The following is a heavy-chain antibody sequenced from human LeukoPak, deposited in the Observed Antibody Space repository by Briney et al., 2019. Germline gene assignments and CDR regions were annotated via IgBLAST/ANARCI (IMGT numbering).Heavy chain of an antibody. CDR3: ARDLYSNPTGVDF. Sequence: SETLSLTCTVSGYSISSGYFWAWIRQPPGKGLEWIGSIYHSGIIYYNPSLKSRATISLDTSKNQLSLILTSVTAADTAVYYCARDLYSNPTGVDFWGQGTLVTVSS. CDR2: IYHSGII. CDR1: GYSISSGYF. D-gene: IGHD4-11*01. V-gene: IGHV4-38-2*02. J-gene: IGHJ4*02.